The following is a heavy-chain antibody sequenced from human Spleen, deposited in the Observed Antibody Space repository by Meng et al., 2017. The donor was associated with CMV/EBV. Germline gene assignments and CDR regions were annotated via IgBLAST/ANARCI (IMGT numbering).Heavy chain of an antibody. CDR2: ISSSSDYI. D-gene: IGHD2-15*01. V-gene: IGHV3-21*01. J-gene: IGHJ4*02. CDR1: ESIFSNYW. CDR3: ARGPEDIAVVAASPFDF. Sequence: GGSLRLSCVVSESIFSNYWMHWVRQGPGKGLEWVSSISSSSDYIHYPDSLKGRFTISRDNAKNSVYLQMNSLRAEDTAVYYCARGPEDIAVVAASPFDFWGQGTLVTVSS.